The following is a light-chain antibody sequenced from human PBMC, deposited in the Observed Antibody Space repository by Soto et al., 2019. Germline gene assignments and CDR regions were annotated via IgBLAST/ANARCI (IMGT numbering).Light chain of an antibody. CDR1: QSVTNNY. V-gene: IGKV3-20*01. CDR2: GAS. CDR3: QQYGTSRT. J-gene: IGKJ1*01. Sequence: EVVLTQSPGTLSLSPGERATLSCRASQSVTNNYLAWYQQRPGLAPRLLIYGASTRTAGIPDRVTGSGSGTDFTLTISRLEPEDFAVYYCQQYGTSRTFGQGTKVEIK.